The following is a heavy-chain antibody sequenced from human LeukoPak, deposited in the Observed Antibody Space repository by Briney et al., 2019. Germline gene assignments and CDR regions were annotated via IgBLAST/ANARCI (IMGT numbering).Heavy chain of an antibody. Sequence: PGGSLRLSCAASGLTVSSNCMSWVRQAPGKGLEWVSYISSSGSTIYYADSVKGRFTISRDNAKNSLYLQMNSLRAEDTAVYYCARVQGYYDSSGYDLGYWGQGTLVTVSS. CDR1: GLTVSSNC. V-gene: IGHV3-11*04. CDR2: ISSSGSTI. D-gene: IGHD3-22*01. CDR3: ARVQGYYDSSGYDLGY. J-gene: IGHJ4*02.